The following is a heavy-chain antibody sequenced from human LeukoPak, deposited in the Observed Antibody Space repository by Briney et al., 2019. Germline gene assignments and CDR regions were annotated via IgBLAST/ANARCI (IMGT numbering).Heavy chain of an antibody. J-gene: IGHJ4*02. Sequence: SETLSLTCTVSGGSISSGGYYWSWIRQPPGKGLEWIGYIYHSGSTYYNPSLKSRVTISVDRSKNQFSLKLSSVTAADTAVYYCAAATKYQLRDYWGQGTLVTVSS. CDR2: IYHSGST. CDR1: GGSISSGGYY. CDR3: AAATKYQLRDY. V-gene: IGHV4-30-2*01. D-gene: IGHD2-2*01.